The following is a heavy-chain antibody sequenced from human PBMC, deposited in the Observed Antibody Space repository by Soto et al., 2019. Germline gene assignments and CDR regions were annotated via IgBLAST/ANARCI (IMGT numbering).Heavy chain of an antibody. J-gene: IGHJ4*02. CDR1: GGSISSGGYS. CDR2: IYHSGST. D-gene: IGHD5-12*01. CDR3: ARGPTGGGYSFDY. V-gene: IGHV4-30-2*01. Sequence: QLQLQESGSGLVKPSQTLSLTCAVSGGSISSGGYSWSWIRQPPGKGLEWIGYIYHSGSTYYNPSLKSRVTISVDRSKNQFSLKLSSVTAADTAVYYCARGPTGGGYSFDYWGQGTLVTVSS.